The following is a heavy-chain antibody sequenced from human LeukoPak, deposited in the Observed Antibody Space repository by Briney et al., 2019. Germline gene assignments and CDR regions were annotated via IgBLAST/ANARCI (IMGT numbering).Heavy chain of an antibody. CDR3: ARDRGGAYDFWSGYYTGYFDY. J-gene: IGHJ4*02. Sequence: GGSLRLSCAASGFTFSNYGMHWVRQAPGKGLEWVAFIRYDGTNKYYADSVKGRFTISRDNSKNTLYLQMNSLRAEDTAVYYCARDRGGAYDFWSGYYTGYFDYWGQGTLVPVSS. V-gene: IGHV3-30*02. CDR1: GFTFSNYG. CDR2: IRYDGTNK. D-gene: IGHD3-3*01.